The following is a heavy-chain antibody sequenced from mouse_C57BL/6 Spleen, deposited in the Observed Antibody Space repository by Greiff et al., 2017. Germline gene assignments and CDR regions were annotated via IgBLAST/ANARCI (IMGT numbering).Heavy chain of an antibody. D-gene: IGHD1-1*01. CDR2: IYPGDGDT. Sequence: QVQLQQSGPELVKPGASVKISCKASGYAFSSSWMNWVKQRPGKGLEWIGRIYPGDGDTNYNGKFKGKATLTADKSSSTAYMQLSSLTSEDSAVYFCARSPLFTTVEQDFDDWGQGTTLTVSS. CDR1: GYAFSSSW. J-gene: IGHJ2*01. V-gene: IGHV1-82*01. CDR3: ARSPLFTTVEQDFDD.